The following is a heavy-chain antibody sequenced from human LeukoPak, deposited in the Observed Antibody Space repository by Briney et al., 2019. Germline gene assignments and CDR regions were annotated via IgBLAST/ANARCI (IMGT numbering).Heavy chain of an antibody. V-gene: IGHV3-21*01. D-gene: IGHD4-17*01. CDR3: AGENYGDYLRGFDAFDV. Sequence: GGSLRLSCAASGFTFSSYSMNWVRQAPGKGLEWVSSISSSSSYIYYADSVKGRFTISRDNAKNSLYLQMNSLRAEDTAVYYCAGENYGDYLRGFDAFDVWGQGTLVTVSS. CDR2: ISSSSSYI. J-gene: IGHJ3*01. CDR1: GFTFSSYS.